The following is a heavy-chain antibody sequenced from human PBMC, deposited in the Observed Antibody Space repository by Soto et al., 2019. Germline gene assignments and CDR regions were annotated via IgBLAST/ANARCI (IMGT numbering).Heavy chain of an antibody. V-gene: IGHV3-30*18. CDR1: GFTFSSYG. Sequence: GGSLRLSCAASGFTFSSYGMHWVRQAPGKGLEWVAVISYDGSNKYYADSVKGRFTISRDNSKNTLYLQMNSLRAEDTAVYSCAKTGPDHYGMDVWGQGTTVTVSS. J-gene: IGHJ6*02. CDR3: AKTGPDHYGMDV. CDR2: ISYDGSNK.